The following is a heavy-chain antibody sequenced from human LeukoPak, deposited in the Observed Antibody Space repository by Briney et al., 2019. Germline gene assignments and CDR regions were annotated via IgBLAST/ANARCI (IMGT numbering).Heavy chain of an antibody. V-gene: IGHV1-69*05. D-gene: IGHD2-2*02. J-gene: IGHJ3*02. CDR3: ARAEDCSSTSCYKYSFGAFDI. CDR2: IIPIFGTA. CDR1: GCTFSSYA. Sequence: GASVKVSCKASGCTFSSYAISWVRQAPGQGLEWMGGIIPIFGTANYAQKFQGRVTITTDESTSTAYMELSSMRSDDTAVYYCARAEDCSSTSCYKYSFGAFDIWGEGTMVTVSS.